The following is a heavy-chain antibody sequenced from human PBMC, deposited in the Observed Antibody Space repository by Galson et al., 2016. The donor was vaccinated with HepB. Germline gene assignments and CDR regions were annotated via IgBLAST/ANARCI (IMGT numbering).Heavy chain of an antibody. Sequence: SVKVSCKASGYTFTTNGISWVRQAPGQGLEWVAWISAHNGDTNSAQKVQGRVTLTTDTSTRTAYMDLRSLTADDTAVYYCARDRDRSLDYWGQGTLVTVSS. CDR1: GYTFTTNG. CDR2: ISAHNGDT. V-gene: IGHV1-18*04. J-gene: IGHJ4*02. CDR3: ARDRDRSLDY. D-gene: IGHD5-24*01.